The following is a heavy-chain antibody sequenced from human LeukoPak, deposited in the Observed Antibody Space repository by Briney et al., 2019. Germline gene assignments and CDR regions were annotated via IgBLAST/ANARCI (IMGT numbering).Heavy chain of an antibody. CDR3: ARFDPSYFDY. CDR1: GGSISSSGHS. CDR2: IYYSGST. Sequence: SETLSLTCTVSGGSISSSGHSWSWIRQPPGKGLEWIGYIYYSGSTNYNPSLKSRVTISVDTSKNQFSLKLSSVTAADTAVYYCARFDPSYFDYWGQGSLVTVSS. V-gene: IGHV4-61*08. J-gene: IGHJ4*02.